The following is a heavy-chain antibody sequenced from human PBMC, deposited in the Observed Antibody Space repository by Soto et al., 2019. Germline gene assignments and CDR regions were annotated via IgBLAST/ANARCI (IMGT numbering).Heavy chain of an antibody. V-gene: IGHV1-3*01. J-gene: IGHJ4*02. Sequence: ASVKVSCKASGYTFTSYAMHWVRQAPGQRLEWMGWINAGNGNTKYSQKFQGRVTITRDTSASTAYMELSSLRSEDTALYYCAKDRPRRTSGYFFDYWGQGTPVTVSS. D-gene: IGHD1-1*01. CDR2: INAGNGNT. CDR3: AKDRPRRTSGYFFDY. CDR1: GYTFTSYA.